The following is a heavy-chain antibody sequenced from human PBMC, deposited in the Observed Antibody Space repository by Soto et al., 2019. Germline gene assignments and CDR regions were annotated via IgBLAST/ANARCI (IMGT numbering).Heavy chain of an antibody. CDR3: GAHPGGGGY. CDR1: GFTVSNNY. Sequence: EVQLVESGGGLIQPGGSLRLSCAVSGFTVSNNYMSWVRQAPGKGLEGVSVIYSGGYTAYGDSVKGRFTISRENSKNTLYLQINGRAAADPAGFSCGAHPGGGGYWGQGTLVTVSS. CDR2: IYSGGYT. V-gene: IGHV3-53*01. J-gene: IGHJ4*02. D-gene: IGHD3-10*01.